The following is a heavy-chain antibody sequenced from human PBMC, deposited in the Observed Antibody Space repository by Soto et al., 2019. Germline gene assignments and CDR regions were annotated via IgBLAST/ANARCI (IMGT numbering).Heavy chain of an antibody. CDR1: RYSFPTYA. J-gene: IGHJ4*02. V-gene: IGHV1-3*01. CDR2: INAGNGDT. D-gene: IGHD1-1*01. CDR3: ARDPGTGAALRAYHFDY. Sequence: ASVKVSFKASRYSFPTYALHWVRQAPGQRLEWMGWINAGNGDTKYSEKFQGRVTITRDTSANTAYMELSSLRSEDTSVYYCARDPGTGAALRAYHFDYWGQGTLVTVSS.